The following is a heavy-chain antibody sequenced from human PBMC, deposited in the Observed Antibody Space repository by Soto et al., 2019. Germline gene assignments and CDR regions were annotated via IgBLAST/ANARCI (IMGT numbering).Heavy chain of an antibody. CDR3: ARDATWPDYDILTGRRGYWFDP. V-gene: IGHV1-69*13. D-gene: IGHD3-9*01. CDR1: GGTFSSYA. Sequence: WASVKVSCKASGGTFSSYAISWVRQAPGQGLEWMGGIIPIFGTANYAQKFQGRVTITADESTSTAYMELSSLRSEDTAVYYCARDATWPDYDILTGRRGYWFDPWGQGTLVTVSS. CDR2: IIPIFGTA. J-gene: IGHJ5*02.